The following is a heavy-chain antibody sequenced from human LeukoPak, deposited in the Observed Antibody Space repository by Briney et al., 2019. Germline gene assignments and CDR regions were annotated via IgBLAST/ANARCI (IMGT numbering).Heavy chain of an antibody. CDR3: ARVRDYYDSRGLDY. V-gene: IGHV3-30-3*01. CDR1: GFTFSSYA. CDR2: ISYDGSNK. D-gene: IGHD3-22*01. Sequence: PGGSLRLSCAASGFTFSSYAMHWVRQAPGKGLEWVAVISYDGSNKYYADSVKGRFTISRDNSKNTLYLQMNSLRAEDTALYHCARVRDYYDSRGLDYWGQGTLVTVSS. J-gene: IGHJ4*02.